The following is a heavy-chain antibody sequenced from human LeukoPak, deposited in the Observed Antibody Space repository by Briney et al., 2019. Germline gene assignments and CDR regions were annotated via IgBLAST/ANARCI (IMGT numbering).Heavy chain of an antibody. Sequence: GGSLRLSCAASGFTFSSYWMSWVRQAPGKGLEWVANIKQDGSEKYYVDSVKGRFTISRDNAKNSLYLQMNSLRAEDTAVYYCARGHTYSSSSRYYFDYWGQGTLVTVSS. CDR1: GFTFSSYW. J-gene: IGHJ4*02. D-gene: IGHD6-6*01. CDR2: IKQDGSEK. V-gene: IGHV3-7*01. CDR3: ARGHTYSSSSRYYFDY.